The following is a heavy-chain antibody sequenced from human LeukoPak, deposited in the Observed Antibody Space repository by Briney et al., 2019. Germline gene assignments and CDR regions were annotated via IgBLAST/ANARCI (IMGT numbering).Heavy chain of an antibody. D-gene: IGHD3-10*01. CDR3: AKEGRFGELQHQSPFDY. V-gene: IGHV3-23*01. Sequence: GGSLRLSCAASGFTFSSYSMNWVRQAPGKGLEWVSAISGSGGSTYYTDSVKGRFTISRDNSKNTLYLQMNSLRAEDTAVYYCAKEGRFGELQHQSPFDYWGQGTLVTVSS. CDR2: ISGSGGST. J-gene: IGHJ4*02. CDR1: GFTFSSYS.